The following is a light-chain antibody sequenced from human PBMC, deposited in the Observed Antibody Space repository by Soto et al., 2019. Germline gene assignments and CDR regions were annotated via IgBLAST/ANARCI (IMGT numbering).Light chain of an antibody. CDR1: QSVSNN. J-gene: IGKJ5*01. CDR2: GAS. CDR3: QQLFDSPIT. Sequence: EIVMTQSPAILSVSPGDRATLSCRAGQSVSNNLAWYQQKPGQTPRLVIYGASNRATGVPARFSGSGSGTDFTLTISSLQSEDFAVYYCQQLFDSPITFGQGTRLEIK. V-gene: IGKV3-15*01.